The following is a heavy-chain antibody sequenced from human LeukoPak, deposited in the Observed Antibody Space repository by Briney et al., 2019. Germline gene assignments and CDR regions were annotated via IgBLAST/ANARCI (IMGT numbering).Heavy chain of an antibody. CDR2: IKQDGSEK. D-gene: IGHD6-19*01. CDR3: AREVAGTGYYFDY. J-gene: IGHJ4*02. CDR1: GFAFSSYW. V-gene: IGHV3-7*01. Sequence: GGSLRLSCAASGFAFSSYWMSWVRQAPGKGLEWVANIKQDGSEKYYVDSVKGRFTISRDNAKNSLYLQMNSLRAEDTAVYYCAREVAGTGYYFDYWGQGTLVTVSS.